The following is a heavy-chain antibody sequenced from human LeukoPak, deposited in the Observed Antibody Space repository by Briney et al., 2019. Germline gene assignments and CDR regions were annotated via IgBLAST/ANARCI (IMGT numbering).Heavy chain of an antibody. Sequence: GAALKISYQGSGSSFTSYWIGWVRPMPGKGLEWMGIIYPGDSDTRYSPSFQGQVTISADKSISTAYLQWSRLKASDTAMYYCASPHGYSSGWYRLDYSGQGTLVTVSS. D-gene: IGHD6-19*01. CDR2: IYPGDSDT. CDR3: ASPHGYSSGWYRLDY. J-gene: IGHJ4*02. CDR1: GSSFTSYW. V-gene: IGHV5-51*01.